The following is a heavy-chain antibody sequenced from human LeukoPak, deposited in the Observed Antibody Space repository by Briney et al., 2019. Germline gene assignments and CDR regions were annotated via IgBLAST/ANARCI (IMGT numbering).Heavy chain of an antibody. Sequence: AGGSLRLSCAASGFTFDDYAMHWVRHAPGKGLEWVSLISWDCGSTYYADSVKGRFTISRDNSKNSLYLQMNSLRAEDTALYYCAKDAGSLRFLEWYFDYYYMDVWGKGTTVTVSS. D-gene: IGHD3-3*01. CDR3: AKDAGSLRFLEWYFDYYYMDV. CDR1: GFTFDDYA. CDR2: ISWDCGST. V-gene: IGHV3-43D*04. J-gene: IGHJ6*03.